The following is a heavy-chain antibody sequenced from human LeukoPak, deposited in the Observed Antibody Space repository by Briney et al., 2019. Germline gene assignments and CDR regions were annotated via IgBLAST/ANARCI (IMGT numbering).Heavy chain of an antibody. Sequence: GGSLRLSCAASGFTFSSYSMNWVRQAPGKGLEWVSSISSSSSYIYYADSVKGRFTISRDNAKNSLYLQMNSLRAEDTAVYYCARDSQLYDQPIFDYWGQGPLVTVSS. CDR2: ISSSSSYI. CDR1: GFTFSSYS. J-gene: IGHJ4*02. CDR3: ARDSQLYDQPIFDY. V-gene: IGHV3-21*01. D-gene: IGHD5-18*01.